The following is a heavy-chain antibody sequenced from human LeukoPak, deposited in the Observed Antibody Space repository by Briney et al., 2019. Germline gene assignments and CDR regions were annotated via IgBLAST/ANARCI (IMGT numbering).Heavy chain of an antibody. CDR3: ARAEIAARPGPNWFDP. J-gene: IGHJ5*02. V-gene: IGHV4-38-2*01. D-gene: IGHD6-6*01. Sequence: SETLSLTCAVSGYSISSGYYWGWIRQPPGKGLEWIGSIYHSGSTYYNPSLKSRVTISVDTSKNQFSLKLSSVTAADTAVYYCARAEIAARPGPNWFDPWGQGTLVTVSS. CDR1: GYSISSGYY. CDR2: IYHSGST.